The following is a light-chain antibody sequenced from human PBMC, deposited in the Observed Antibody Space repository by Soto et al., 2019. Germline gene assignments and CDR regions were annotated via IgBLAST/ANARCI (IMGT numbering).Light chain of an antibody. Sequence: EIVLTQSPGTLSLSPGKRSILSCRAGQSVSSNLAWYQQKPVQAPRLLIYGASTRATGIPARFSGSGSGTEFTLTISSLQPEDSAIYYCLQHNSYPLTFGGGTKVDIK. CDR2: GAS. V-gene: IGKV3-15*01. J-gene: IGKJ4*01. CDR1: QSVSSN. CDR3: LQHNSYPLT.